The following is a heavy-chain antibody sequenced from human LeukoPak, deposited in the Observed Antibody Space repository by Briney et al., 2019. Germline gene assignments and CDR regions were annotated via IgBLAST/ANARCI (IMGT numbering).Heavy chain of an antibody. Sequence: PGGSLRLSCAASGFTFSTYWMHWVRQAPGKGLVWVSRIKSDGSATTYADFVKGRFTVSRDNAKNTLYLQMGSLGAEDTAMYFCARVGGRGSIGGDCWGQGTLVTVSS. CDR3: ARVGGRGSIGGDC. J-gene: IGHJ4*02. CDR1: GFTFSTYW. CDR2: IKSDGSAT. D-gene: IGHD3-10*01. V-gene: IGHV3-74*03.